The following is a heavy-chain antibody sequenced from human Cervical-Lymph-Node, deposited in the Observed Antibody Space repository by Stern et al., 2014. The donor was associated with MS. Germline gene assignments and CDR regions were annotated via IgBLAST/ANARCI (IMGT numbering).Heavy chain of an antibody. V-gene: IGHV3-9*01. CDR3: AKDISSGRWEAQYYYGMDV. Sequence: EVQLVESGGGLVQPGRSLRLSCAGSRFNFDDYAMHLVRQAPGRGLEWVASISWNSGSMEYADSVKGRFTISRDNAKNSLYLQMDSLRVEDTAIYYCAKDISSGRWEAQYYYGMDVWGQGTTVTVSS. D-gene: IGHD6-19*01. CDR2: ISWNSGSM. J-gene: IGHJ6*02. CDR1: RFNFDDYA.